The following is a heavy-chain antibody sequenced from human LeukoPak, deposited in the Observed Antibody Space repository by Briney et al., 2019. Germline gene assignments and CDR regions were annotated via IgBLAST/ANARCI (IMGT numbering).Heavy chain of an antibody. CDR1: GGSFSGYY. V-gene: IGHV4-34*01. CDR2: INHSGST. J-gene: IGHJ3*02. CDR3: AKDLSHITIFLYSAFDI. Sequence: SETPSLTCAVYGGSFSGYYWSWIRQPPGKGLEWIGEINHSGSTNYNPSLKSRVTISVDTSKNQFSLKLSSVTAADTAVYYCAKDLSHITIFLYSAFDIWGQGTMVTVSS. D-gene: IGHD3-9*01.